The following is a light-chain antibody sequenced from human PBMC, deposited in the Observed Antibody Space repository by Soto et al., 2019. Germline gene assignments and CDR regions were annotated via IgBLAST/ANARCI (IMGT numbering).Light chain of an antibody. J-gene: IGKJ5*01. V-gene: IGKV3-20*01. Sequence: SVLTQSPGTLSLSPGERATLSCRASQSVSSSYFASYQQKPGQAPRSLIYGESSRATGITERCSGSGSGTDFTLTISRLEPEDFAVYYCQQYGSSPPLTFGQGTRLEI. CDR1: QSVSSSY. CDR3: QQYGSSPPLT. CDR2: GES.